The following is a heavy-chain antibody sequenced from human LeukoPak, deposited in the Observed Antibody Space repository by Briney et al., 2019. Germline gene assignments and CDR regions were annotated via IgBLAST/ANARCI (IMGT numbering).Heavy chain of an antibody. CDR2: IYYSGST. D-gene: IGHD6-19*01. CDR1: GGSISSSDFY. Sequence: PSETLSLTCTVSGGSISSSDFYWGWIRQPPGKGLEWIGTIYYSGSTYYNPSLKSRVTISVDTSKNQFSLKMNSVTAADTAVYYCASSPRRYSSGRIFDYWGQGTLVTVSS. V-gene: IGHV4-39*07. J-gene: IGHJ4*02. CDR3: ASSPRRYSSGRIFDY.